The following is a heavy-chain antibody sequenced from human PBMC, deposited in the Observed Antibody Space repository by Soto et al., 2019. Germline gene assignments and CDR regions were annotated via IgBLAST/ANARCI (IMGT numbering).Heavy chain of an antibody. CDR1: GYSFTSYW. Sequence: PGESLKISCKGSGYSFTSYWISWVRQMPGKGLEWMGRIDPSDSCTNYSPSFQGHVTISADKSISTAYLQWSSLKASDTAMYYCARPLDYDILTGTGTGYGMDVWGQGTTVTVS. J-gene: IGHJ6*02. CDR2: IDPSDSCT. CDR3: ARPLDYDILTGTGTGYGMDV. D-gene: IGHD3-9*01. V-gene: IGHV5-10-1*01.